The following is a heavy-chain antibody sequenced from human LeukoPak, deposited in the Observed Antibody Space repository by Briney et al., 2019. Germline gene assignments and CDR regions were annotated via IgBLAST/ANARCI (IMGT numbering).Heavy chain of an antibody. J-gene: IGHJ4*02. V-gene: IGHV3-23*01. Sequence: PGGSLRLSCAASGFTFSSYAMSWVRQAPGKGLEWVSAISGSGGSTYYADSVKGRFTISRDNSKNTLYLQMNSLRAEDTAVYYCARDRVQYYGSGSFPDYWGQGTLVTVSS. CDR3: ARDRVQYYGSGSFPDY. CDR1: GFTFSSYA. D-gene: IGHD3-10*01. CDR2: ISGSGGST.